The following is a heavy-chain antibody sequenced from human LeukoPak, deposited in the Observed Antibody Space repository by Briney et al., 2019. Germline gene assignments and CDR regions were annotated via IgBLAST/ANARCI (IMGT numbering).Heavy chain of an antibody. Sequence: SVKVSCKASGGTFSSYAISWVRQAPGQGLEWMGGIIPIFGTANYAQKFQGRVTITADESTSTAYMELSSLRSEDTAVYYCARADNYDFWSGPKASDKVWYYYYYMDVWGKGTTVTVSS. CDR3: ARADNYDFWSGPKASDKVWYYYYYMDV. CDR2: IIPIFGTA. D-gene: IGHD3-3*01. CDR1: GGTFSSYA. J-gene: IGHJ6*03. V-gene: IGHV1-69*13.